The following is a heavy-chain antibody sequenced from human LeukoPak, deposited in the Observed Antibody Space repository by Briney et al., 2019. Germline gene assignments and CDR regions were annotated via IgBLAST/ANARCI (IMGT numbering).Heavy chain of an antibody. Sequence: NSGGSLRLSCAASGFTFSSYSMNWVRQAPGKGLEWVSSISSSSSYIYYADSVKGRFTISRDNAKNSLYLQMNSLRAEDTAVYYCAKDYGVATPRGYFDYWGQGTLVTVSS. V-gene: IGHV3-21*01. J-gene: IGHJ4*02. CDR3: AKDYGVATPRGYFDY. CDR1: GFTFSSYS. CDR2: ISSSSSYI. D-gene: IGHD5-12*01.